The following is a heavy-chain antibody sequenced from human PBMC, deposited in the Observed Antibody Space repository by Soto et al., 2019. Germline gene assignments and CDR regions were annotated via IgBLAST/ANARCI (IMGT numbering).Heavy chain of an antibody. CDR2: IYYSGST. CDR1: GGSISSYY. D-gene: IGHD3-3*01. V-gene: IGHV4-59*01. J-gene: IGHJ6*03. Sequence: SETLSLTCTVSGGSISSYYWSWIRQPPGKGLEWIGYIYYSGSTNYNPSLKSRVTISVDTSKNQFSLKLSSVTAADTAVYYCARGADYGLRFLEWFESYYYYMDVWGKGTTVTVSS. CDR3: ARGADYGLRFLEWFESYYYYMDV.